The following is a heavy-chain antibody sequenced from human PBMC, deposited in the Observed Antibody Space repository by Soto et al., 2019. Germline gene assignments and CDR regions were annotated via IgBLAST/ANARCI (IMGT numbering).Heavy chain of an antibody. D-gene: IGHD1-7*01. CDR3: AGTTSLQWFYMDV. Sequence: QVQLQQSGPGLVKPSQTLSLTCAISGDSVSSNSAAWNWIRQSPSGGLEWLGRTYYRSRWYNDYSGCGRSGITFNPATSKNQFSLHLNFLTPEDAAVYYFAGTTSLQWFYMDVWGKGTTVTVSS. CDR2: TYYRSRWYN. J-gene: IGHJ6*03. CDR1: GDSVSSNSAA. V-gene: IGHV6-1*01.